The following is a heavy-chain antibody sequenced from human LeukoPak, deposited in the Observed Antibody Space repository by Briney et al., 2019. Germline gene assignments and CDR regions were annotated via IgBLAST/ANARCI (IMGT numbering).Heavy chain of an antibody. Sequence: ASVKVSCKASGYTFTSYGISWVRQAPGQGLEWMGWITGYNANAKYAQNLQGRVTMTTDTSTSIAYMDLRSLRSDDTAVYYCARVYYYDSSGHNWFDPWGQGTLVTVSS. CDR2: ITGYNANA. CDR1: GYTFTSYG. J-gene: IGHJ5*02. CDR3: ARVYYYDSSGHNWFDP. D-gene: IGHD3-22*01. V-gene: IGHV1-18*01.